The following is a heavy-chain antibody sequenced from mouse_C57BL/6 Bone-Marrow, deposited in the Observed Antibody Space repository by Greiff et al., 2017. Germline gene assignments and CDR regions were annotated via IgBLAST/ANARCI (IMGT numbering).Heavy chain of an antibody. CDR2: ISYDGSN. D-gene: IGHD2-4*01. CDR1: GYSITSGYY. J-gene: IGHJ3*01. Sequence: EVQLQESGPGLVKPSQSLSLTCSVTGYSITSGYYWNWIRQFPGNKLEWMGYISYDGSNNYNPSLKNRISLTRDTSKNQFFLKLNSVTTEDTATYYCARGYDYDWFAYWGQGTLVTVSA. CDR3: ARGYDYDWFAY. V-gene: IGHV3-6*01.